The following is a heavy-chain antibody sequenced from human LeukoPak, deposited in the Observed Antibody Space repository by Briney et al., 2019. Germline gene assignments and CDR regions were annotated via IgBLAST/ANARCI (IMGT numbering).Heavy chain of an antibody. V-gene: IGHV6-1*01. Sequence: SQTLSLTCVISGDSVSSNSAAWNWVRQSPSRGLEWLGRTYYRSKWYSYSAVSVKSRIIINPDTSKNQFSLQLNSVTPEDTAVYYCARGPEALLHWGQGILVTVSS. CDR3: ARGPEALLH. CDR1: GDSVSSNSAA. J-gene: IGHJ4*02. CDR2: TYYRSKWYS.